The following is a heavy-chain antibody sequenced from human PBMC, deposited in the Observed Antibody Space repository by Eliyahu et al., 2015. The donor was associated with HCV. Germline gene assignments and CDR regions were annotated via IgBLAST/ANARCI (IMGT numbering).Heavy chain of an antibody. CDR2: IWYDGNNK. J-gene: IGHJ4*02. CDR1: GFSFSTHG. D-gene: IGHD3-22*01. Sequence: QVQLVESGGGVVQPGRPLRLSCAASGFSFSTHGMHWVRQAPGKGLEWVAVIWYDGNNKFYADSVKGRLTISRDNSKNTLYLQMNSLRPEDTAVYYCARAPYYYDSNGYYIDYWGQGTLVTVSS. V-gene: IGHV3-33*01. CDR3: ARAPYYYDSNGYYIDY.